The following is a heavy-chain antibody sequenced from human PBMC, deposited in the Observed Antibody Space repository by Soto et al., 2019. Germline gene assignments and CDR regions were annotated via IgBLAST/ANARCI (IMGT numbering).Heavy chain of an antibody. CDR1: GFSVSISY. Sequence: PGGSLRLSCAASGFSVSISYMSWVRQAPGKGLEWVSVIYSGGSTYYADSVKGRFTISRDSSKNTLYLQMDSLRAEDTAVYYCARGFQSSFGYWGQGTLVTVSS. V-gene: IGHV3-53*01. CDR2: IYSGGST. J-gene: IGHJ4*02. CDR3: ARGFQSSFGY. D-gene: IGHD2-21*01.